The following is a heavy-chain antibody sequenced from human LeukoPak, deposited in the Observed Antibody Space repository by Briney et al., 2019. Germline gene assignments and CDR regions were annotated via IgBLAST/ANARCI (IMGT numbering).Heavy chain of an antibody. CDR3: ARDSLYDFWSGYYEGFDY. CDR1: GYTFTSYY. CDR2: INPSGGST. J-gene: IGHJ4*02. D-gene: IGHD3-3*01. Sequence: ASVKVSCKASGYTFTSYYMHWVRQAPGQGLEWMGIINPSGGSTSYAQKFQCRVTMTRDTSTSTVYMELSSLRSEDTAVYYCARDSLYDFWSGYYEGFDYWGQGTLVTVSS. V-gene: IGHV1-46*01.